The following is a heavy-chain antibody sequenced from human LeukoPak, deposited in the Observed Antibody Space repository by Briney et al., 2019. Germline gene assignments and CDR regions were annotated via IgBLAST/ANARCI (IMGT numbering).Heavy chain of an antibody. CDR3: ARCDYSDSCYFDY. J-gene: IGHJ4*02. CDR1: GFTFSSYS. Sequence: GGSLRLSCAASGFTFSSYSMSWVRQAPGKGLEWVSYTSRTSRTIYYADSVRGRFTISRDNVKNSLYLQMSSLRAEDTAVYYCARCDYSDSCYFDYWGQGTLVTVSS. D-gene: IGHD3-22*01. V-gene: IGHV3-48*01. CDR2: TSRTSRTI.